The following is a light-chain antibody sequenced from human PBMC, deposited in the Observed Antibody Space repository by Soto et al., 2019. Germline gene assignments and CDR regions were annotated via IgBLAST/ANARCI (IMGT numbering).Light chain of an antibody. CDR1: QGSSSW. Sequence: IQMTQPPSSVSASVGDRVTITCPASQGSSSWLAWYQQKPGKAPTLLIYAACSLQSGVPSRFSGRGSVTDFTLTISSLQGAYFASYYCQHSYITLPTFGQGTKVDIK. CDR2: AAC. V-gene: IGKV1-12*01. CDR3: QHSYITLPT. J-gene: IGKJ1*01.